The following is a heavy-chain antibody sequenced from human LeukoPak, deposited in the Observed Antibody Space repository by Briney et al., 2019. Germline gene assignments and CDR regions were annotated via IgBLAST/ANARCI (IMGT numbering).Heavy chain of an antibody. V-gene: IGHV6-1*01. Sequence: SQTLSLTFAISGGSVSSNSAAWNWIRQSPSRGLEWLGRTYYRSKWYNDYAVSVKSRITINPDTSKNQFSLKLSSVTAADTAVYYCARGKGLYDILTGYYPRVGMDVWGQGTTVTVSS. CDR1: GGSVSSNSAA. J-gene: IGHJ6*02. CDR3: ARGKGLYDILTGYYPRVGMDV. D-gene: IGHD3-9*01. CDR2: TYYRSKWYN.